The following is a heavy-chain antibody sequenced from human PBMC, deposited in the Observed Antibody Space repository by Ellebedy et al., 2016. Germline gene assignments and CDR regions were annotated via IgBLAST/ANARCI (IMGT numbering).Heavy chain of an antibody. J-gene: IGHJ4*02. Sequence: ASVKVSCKVSGYTLTELSMHWVRQAPGKGLEWMGGFDPEDGETIYAQKFQGRVTITADKSTSTAYMELSSLRSDDTAVYYCALFSTKVIAAAGTLDYFDYWGQGTLVTVSS. CDR1: GYTLTELS. CDR3: ALFSTKVIAAAGTLDYFDY. CDR2: FDPEDGET. D-gene: IGHD6-13*01. V-gene: IGHV1-24*01.